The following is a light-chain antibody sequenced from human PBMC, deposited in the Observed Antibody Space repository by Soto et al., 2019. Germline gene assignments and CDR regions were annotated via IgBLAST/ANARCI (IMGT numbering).Light chain of an antibody. CDR3: TSYTSTSTYV. CDR1: NIGSKS. V-gene: IGLV3-21*02. CDR2: DDS. Sequence: SYELTQPPSVSVAPGQTVRVTCGGKNIGSKSVHWYQQKPGQAPVLVVYDDSDRPSGIPERFSGSKSGNTASLTISGLLAEDEADYYCTSYTSTSTYVFGTGTKLTVL. J-gene: IGLJ1*01.